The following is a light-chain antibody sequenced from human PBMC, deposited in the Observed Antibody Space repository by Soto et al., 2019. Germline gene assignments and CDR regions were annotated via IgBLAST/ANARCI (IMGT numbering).Light chain of an antibody. CDR1: QSVSSSY. CDR2: GAS. CDR3: QQYGSLPWT. Sequence: EIVLTQSPGTLSLSPGERATLSCRASQSVSSSYLAWYQRKPGQAPRPLIYGASSRVPGIPDRFSGSGSGTDFTLTISRLEPEDFAVYYCQQYGSLPWTFGQGTKVDIK. V-gene: IGKV3-20*01. J-gene: IGKJ1*01.